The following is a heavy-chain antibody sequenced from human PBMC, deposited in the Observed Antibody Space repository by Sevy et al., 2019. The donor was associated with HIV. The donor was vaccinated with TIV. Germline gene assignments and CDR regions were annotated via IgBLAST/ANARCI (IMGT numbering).Heavy chain of an antibody. CDR3: ARETGAAYYSATSGFDY. CDR2: ISSNSKYL. Sequence: GGSLRLSCATSGFHFNYHDMHWVRQAPGKGLEWVSSISSNSKYLYYADSVKGRFTVSRDNARSSLFLQLSDLRAGDTAVYYCARETGAAYYSATSGFDYWGQGTLVTVSS. V-gene: IGHV3-21*06. J-gene: IGHJ4*02. CDR1: GFHFNYHD. D-gene: IGHD3-22*01.